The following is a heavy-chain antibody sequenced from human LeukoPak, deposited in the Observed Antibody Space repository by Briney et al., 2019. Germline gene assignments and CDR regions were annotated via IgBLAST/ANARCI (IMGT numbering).Heavy chain of an antibody. CDR1: GFTFSSYG. Sequence: GGSLRLSCAASGFTFSSYGMHWVRPAPGKGLEWVAFIRYDGSNKYYADSVKGRFTISRDNSKNTLYLQMNSLRAEDTAVYYCAKKGIAAAETPYWGQGTLVTVSS. CDR3: AKKGIAAAETPY. CDR2: IRYDGSNK. V-gene: IGHV3-30*02. J-gene: IGHJ4*02. D-gene: IGHD6-13*01.